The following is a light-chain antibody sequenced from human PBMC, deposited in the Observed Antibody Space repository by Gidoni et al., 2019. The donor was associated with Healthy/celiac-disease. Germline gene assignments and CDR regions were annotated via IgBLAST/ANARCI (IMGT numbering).Light chain of an antibody. Sequence: DIVMTQSQLSMPVTPGEPASIACRSSQSLLHSNGYNYLDWYLQKPGQSPRLLIYLGSNRASGIPDRFSGSGSGTDFTLKISRVEAEDVGVYYCMQALHTPPTFGGGTKVEIK. V-gene: IGKV2-28*01. J-gene: IGKJ4*01. CDR3: MQALHTPPT. CDR1: QSLLHSNGYNY. CDR2: LGS.